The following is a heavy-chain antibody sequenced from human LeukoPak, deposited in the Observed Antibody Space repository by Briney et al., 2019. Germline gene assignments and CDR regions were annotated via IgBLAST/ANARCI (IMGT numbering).Heavy chain of an antibody. J-gene: IGHJ4*02. D-gene: IGHD3-22*01. Sequence: ASVKVSCKASGYTFTSYDINWVRQATGQGLECMGWMNPNSGNTGYAQKFQGRVTMTRNTSISTAYMELSSLRSEDTAVYYCARDLVYYDSSGYPLNWGQGTLVTVSS. V-gene: IGHV1-8*01. CDR2: MNPNSGNT. CDR3: ARDLVYYDSSGYPLN. CDR1: GYTFTSYD.